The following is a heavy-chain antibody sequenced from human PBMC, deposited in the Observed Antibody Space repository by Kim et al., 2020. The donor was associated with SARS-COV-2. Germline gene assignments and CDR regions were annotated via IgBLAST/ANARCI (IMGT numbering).Heavy chain of an antibody. J-gene: IGHJ4*02. CDR3: ARESRDFWSGYYIVDY. CDR2: IKQDGSEK. Sequence: GGSLRLSCAASGFTFSSYWMSWVRQAPGKGLEWVANIKQDGSEKYYVDSVKGRFTISRDNAKNSLYLQMNSLRAEDTAVYYCARESRDFWSGYYIVDYWGQGTLVTVSS. V-gene: IGHV3-7*03. D-gene: IGHD3-3*01. CDR1: GFTFSSYW.